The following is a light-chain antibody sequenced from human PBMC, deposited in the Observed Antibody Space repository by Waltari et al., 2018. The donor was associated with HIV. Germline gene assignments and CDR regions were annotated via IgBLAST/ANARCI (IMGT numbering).Light chain of an antibody. V-gene: IGKV4-1*01. CDR1: PSILYSSNNKNY. CDR3: QQYYTPPFT. J-gene: IGKJ3*01. Sequence: DIVMTQSPDSLAVSLGERAPINCKSSPSILYSSNNKNYLAWYQQKAGQPPKLLISWASTRESGVPDRFSGSGSGTDFSLTISSLQAEDVAVYYCQQYYTPPFTFGPGTKVDI. CDR2: WAS.